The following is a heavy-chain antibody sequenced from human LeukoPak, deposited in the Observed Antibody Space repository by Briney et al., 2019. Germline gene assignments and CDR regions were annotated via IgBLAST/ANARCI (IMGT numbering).Heavy chain of an antibody. Sequence: FTCAASGFTFSSYWMNWVRQAPGKGLVWVSRINSDGSSTSYADAVKGRFTISRDNAKNSLYLQMNTLRAEDTAVYYGARVDYGDYSGEDYWGQGTLVTVSS. J-gene: IGHJ4*02. CDR3: ARVDYGDYSGEDY. CDR1: GFTFSSYW. CDR2: INSDGSST. D-gene: IGHD4-17*01. V-gene: IGHV3-74*01.